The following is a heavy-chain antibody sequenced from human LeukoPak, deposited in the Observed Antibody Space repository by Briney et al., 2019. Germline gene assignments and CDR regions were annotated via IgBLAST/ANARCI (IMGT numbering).Heavy chain of an antibody. CDR2: ISDSSTHL. CDR1: GFPFSTYT. V-gene: IGHV3-21*01. Sequence: GGSLRLSCAASGFPFSTYTMNWVRQAPGKAREWLSVISDSSTHLRYADSVKGRFTISSDNSKHSLYLQMSSLRVEGTAIYYCASEQCSPGDCYQFDYRGQGSLVTVSS. J-gene: IGHJ4*02. CDR3: ASEQCSPGDCYQFDY. D-gene: IGHD2-21*02.